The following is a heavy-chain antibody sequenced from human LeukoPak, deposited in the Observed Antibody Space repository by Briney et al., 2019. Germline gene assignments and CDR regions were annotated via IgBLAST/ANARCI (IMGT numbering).Heavy chain of an antibody. CDR2: IKQDGSEK. V-gene: IGHV3-7*01. D-gene: IGHD3-3*01. CDR1: GFTFSSYW. J-gene: IGHJ3*02. Sequence: GGSLRLSCAASGFTFSSYWMSWVRQVPGKGLEWVANIKQDGSEKYYVDSVKGRFTISRDNAKNSLYLQMNSLRAEDTAVYYCARDLESNYDFWSGYEPSGFDIWGQGTMVTVSS. CDR3: ARDLESNYDFWSGYEPSGFDI.